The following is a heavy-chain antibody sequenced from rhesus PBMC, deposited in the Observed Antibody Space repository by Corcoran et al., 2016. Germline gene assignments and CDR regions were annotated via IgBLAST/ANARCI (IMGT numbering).Heavy chain of an antibody. Sequence: QVQLQESGPGLVKPSETLSLTCAVSVGSFSRYWWSWIRQPPVKGLEWIGYITYSGSTSYNPSLKSRVTISIDTSKNQFSLKLSSVTAADTAVYYCARRQYSWNAVYWGQGVLVTVSS. CDR2: ITYSGST. CDR1: VGSFSRYW. D-gene: IGHD1-14*01. J-gene: IGHJ4*01. CDR3: ARRQYSWNAVY. V-gene: IGHV4-122*02.